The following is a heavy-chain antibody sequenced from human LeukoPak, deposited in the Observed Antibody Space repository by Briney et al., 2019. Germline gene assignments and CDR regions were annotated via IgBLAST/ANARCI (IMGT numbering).Heavy chain of an antibody. Sequence: PGGSLRLSCAASGFTFSSYAMNWVRKAPGKGLQWVSTISYSGGSTYYADSVKGRFTISRDNSKNTLYLQMNSLTAEDTAVYYCAKDLDNYDNRGYYLGAIDYWGQGTLVTVSS. CDR1: GFTFSSYA. J-gene: IGHJ4*02. CDR2: ISYSGGST. CDR3: AKDLDNYDNRGYYLGAIDY. D-gene: IGHD3-22*01. V-gene: IGHV3-23*01.